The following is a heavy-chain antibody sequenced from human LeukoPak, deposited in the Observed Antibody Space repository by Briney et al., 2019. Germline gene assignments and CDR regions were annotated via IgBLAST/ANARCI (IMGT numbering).Heavy chain of an antibody. J-gene: IGHJ6*03. D-gene: IGHD1-1*01. V-gene: IGHV3-30*02. CDR3: AKEYGYDYNYFYSMDV. CDR2: IRYDGSNK. Sequence: QPGRSLRLSCVTSGFTFSSYGIHWVRQAPGKGLEWVAFIRYDGSNKYHADSVKGRFTISRDNSKNTVYLQMNSLRAEDTAVYFCAKEYGYDYNYFYSMDVWGKGTTVTISS. CDR1: GFTFSSYG.